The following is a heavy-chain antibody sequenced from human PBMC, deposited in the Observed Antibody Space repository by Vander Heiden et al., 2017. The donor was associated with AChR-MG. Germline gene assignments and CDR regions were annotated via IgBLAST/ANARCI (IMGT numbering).Heavy chain of an antibody. D-gene: IGHD2-2*01. CDR1: GFTFSTSE. CDR2: LSSSGITM. CDR3: ARNSRAGSMGY. V-gene: IGHV3-48*03. Sequence: EVQCVESGGGLVQPGRYMGLSCVASGFTFSTSEMNWVRQARGKGLEWCSCLSSSGITMSFAASVKGRFTVSSDNAKNSVYLQMSSLRAEDTAVYYCARNSRAGSMGYWGQGTLVTVSS. J-gene: IGHJ4*02.